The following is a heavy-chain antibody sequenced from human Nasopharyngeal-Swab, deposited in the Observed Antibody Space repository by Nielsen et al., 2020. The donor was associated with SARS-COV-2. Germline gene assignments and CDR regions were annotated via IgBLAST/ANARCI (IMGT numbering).Heavy chain of an antibody. J-gene: IGHJ6*02. Sequence: ASVKVSCKASGYTFTSYAMNWVRQAPGQGLEWMGWINTNTGNPTYAQGFTGRFVFSLDTSVSTAYLQISSLKAEDTAVCYCAREERGVTLEGGYYYYGMDVWGQGTTVTVSS. D-gene: IGHD3-10*01. CDR2: INTNTGNP. CDR1: GYTFTSYA. CDR3: AREERGVTLEGGYYYYGMDV. V-gene: IGHV7-4-1*02.